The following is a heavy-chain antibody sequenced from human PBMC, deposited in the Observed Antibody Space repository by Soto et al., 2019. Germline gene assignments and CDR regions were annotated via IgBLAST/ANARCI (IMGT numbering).Heavy chain of an antibody. CDR1: GFTFSSYA. D-gene: IGHD3-3*01. CDR2: ISGSGGST. Sequence: EVQLLESGGGLVQPGGSLRLSCAASGFTFSSYAMSWVRQAPGRGLEWVSAISGSGGSTYYADSVKGRFTISRDNSKNTLYLQMNSLRAEDTAVYYCAKVWSGSPCFDYWGQGTLVTVSS. V-gene: IGHV3-23*01. CDR3: AKVWSGSPCFDY. J-gene: IGHJ4*02.